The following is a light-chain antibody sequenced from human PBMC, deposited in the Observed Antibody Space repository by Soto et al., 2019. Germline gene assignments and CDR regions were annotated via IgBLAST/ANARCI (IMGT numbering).Light chain of an antibody. V-gene: IGKV1-39*01. CDR1: QSISSY. CDR3: QQGYSTPPS. J-gene: IGKJ5*01. Sequence: DVQMTQSPSSLSASVGDRVTITCRASQSISSYLNWYQQKPGKAPKLLISAASTLQSGVPSRFSGSGSATDFTLTISSLQPEDFATYYCQQGYSTPPSFGQGTRLEIK. CDR2: AAS.